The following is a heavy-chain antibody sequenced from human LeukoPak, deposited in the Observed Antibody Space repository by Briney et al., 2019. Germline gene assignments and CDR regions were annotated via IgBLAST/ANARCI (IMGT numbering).Heavy chain of an antibody. CDR3: VKDDGWVQYAN. J-gene: IGHJ4*02. Sequence: GGSLRLSCATSGFIFSHHGMNWVRQAPGKGLEWVSGIRADAVTTYYADSVKGRFIISRDNSKNTVYLQMNSLSAEDAAVYYCVKDDGWVQYANWGQGTLVTVPS. V-gene: IGHV3-23*01. D-gene: IGHD5-24*01. CDR1: GFIFSHHG. CDR2: IRADAVTT.